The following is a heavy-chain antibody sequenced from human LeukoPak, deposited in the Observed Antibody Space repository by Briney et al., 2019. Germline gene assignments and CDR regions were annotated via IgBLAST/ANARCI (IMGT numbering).Heavy chain of an antibody. J-gene: IGHJ4*02. CDR3: ARGRSYGDYYYFDY. CDR2: IIPIFGTA. Sequence: SVKVSXKASGGAFSSYTISWVRQAPGQGLEWMGRIIPIFGTANYAQKFQGRVTITTDESTSTAYMELSSLRSEDTAVYYCARGRSYGDYYYFDYWGQRTLVTVSS. CDR1: GGAFSSYT. D-gene: IGHD4-17*01. V-gene: IGHV1-69*05.